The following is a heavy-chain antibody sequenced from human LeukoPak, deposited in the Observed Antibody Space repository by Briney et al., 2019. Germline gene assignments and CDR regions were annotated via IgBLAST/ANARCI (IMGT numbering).Heavy chain of an antibody. CDR2: INHSGST. D-gene: IGHD6-6*01. Sequence: PSETLSLTCAVYGGSFSGYYWSWIRQPPGKGLEWIGEINHSGSTNYNPSLKSRVTISVDTSKNQFSLKLSSVTAADTAVYYCARELGARPPHWPDPWGQGTLVTVSS. V-gene: IGHV4-34*01. CDR3: ARELGARPPHWPDP. J-gene: IGHJ5*02. CDR1: GGSFSGYY.